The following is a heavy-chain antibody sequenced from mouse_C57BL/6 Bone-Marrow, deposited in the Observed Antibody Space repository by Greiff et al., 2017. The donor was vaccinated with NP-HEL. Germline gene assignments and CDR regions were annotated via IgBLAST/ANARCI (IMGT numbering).Heavy chain of an antibody. V-gene: IGHV5-9-1*02. CDR3: TREPINGYYWFAY. CDR2: ISSGGDYI. J-gene: IGHJ3*01. Sequence: EVMLVESGEGLVKPGGSLKLSCAASGFPFSSYAMSWVRQTPEKRLEWVAYISSGGDYIYYADPVKGRFTISRYNARNTLYLQMSGLKSEDTAMYYCTREPINGYYWFAYWGQGTLVTVSA. CDR1: GFPFSSYA. D-gene: IGHD2-3*01.